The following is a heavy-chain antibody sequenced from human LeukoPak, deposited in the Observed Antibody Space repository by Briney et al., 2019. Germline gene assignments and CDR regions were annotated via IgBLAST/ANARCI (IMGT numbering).Heavy chain of an antibody. CDR2: INPSGGST. CDR1: GYTFISYY. CDR3: ARGSGSSPDY. Sequence: ASVKVSCKASGYTFISYYMHWVRQAPGQGLEWMGIINPSGGSTIYAQKFQGRVTMARDTSTSTIYMELSSLRSEDTAVYYCARGSGSSPDYWGQGTLVTVSS. D-gene: IGHD1-26*01. V-gene: IGHV1-46*01. J-gene: IGHJ4*02.